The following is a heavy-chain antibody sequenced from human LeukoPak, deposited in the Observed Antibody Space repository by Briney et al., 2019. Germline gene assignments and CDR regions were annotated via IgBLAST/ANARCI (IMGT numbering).Heavy chain of an antibody. CDR1: GYTFTSYY. J-gene: IGHJ6*03. D-gene: IGHD6-13*01. V-gene: IGHV1-46*01. CDR3: ATYRPSGIAAAVPYYYYYMDV. Sequence: GASVKVSCKASGYTFTSYYMHWVRQAPGQGLEWMGIINPSGGSTSYAQKFQGRVTMTRDTSTSTVYMELSSLRSEDTAVYYCATYRPSGIAAAVPYYYYYMDVWGKGTTVTVSS. CDR2: INPSGGST.